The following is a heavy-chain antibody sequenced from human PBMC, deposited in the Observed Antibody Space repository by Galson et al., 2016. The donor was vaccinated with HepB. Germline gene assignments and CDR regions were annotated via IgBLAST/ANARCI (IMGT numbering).Heavy chain of an antibody. D-gene: IGHD2-2*01. CDR1: GYTFATYD. CDR3: ARIFCTSSSCTGFDY. CDR2: MNPDSGNT. J-gene: IGHJ4*02. Sequence: SVKVSCKASGYTFATYDVTWVRQATGQGLEWMGWMNPDSGNTGYTQKFQGRVTLTRDTSITTAYMELSSLSSEDTAVYYCARIFCTSSSCTGFDYWSQGTLVTVSS. V-gene: IGHV1-8*01.